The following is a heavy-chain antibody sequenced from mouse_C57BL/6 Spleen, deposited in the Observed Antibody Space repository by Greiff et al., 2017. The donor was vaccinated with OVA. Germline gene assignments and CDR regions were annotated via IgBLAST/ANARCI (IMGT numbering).Heavy chain of an antibody. CDR3: ARGETTVVAEGFAY. CDR2: ISSGSSTI. V-gene: IGHV5-17*01. CDR1: GFTFSDYG. J-gene: IGHJ3*01. Sequence: EVHLVESGGGLVKPGGSLKLSCAASGFTFSDYGMHWVRQAPEKGLEWVAYISSGSSTIYYADTVKGRFTISRDNAKNTLFLQMTSLRSEDTAMYYCARGETTVVAEGFAYWGQGTLVTVSA. D-gene: IGHD1-1*01.